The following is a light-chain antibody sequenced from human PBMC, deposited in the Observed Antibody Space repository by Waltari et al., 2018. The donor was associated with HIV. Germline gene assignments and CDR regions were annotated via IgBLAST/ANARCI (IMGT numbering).Light chain of an antibody. CDR1: SSNIGANFD. Sequence: QSVLTQPPSLSGAPGQRVTISCTGSSSNIGANFDVHWYQVLPGTAPQLLIFGNSHRPSGVPDRFSGSKSGTSASLAITGLQPEDEAEYFCQSFDNSLNGYVFGTGTTVIVL. CDR3: QSFDNSLNGYV. J-gene: IGLJ1*01. CDR2: GNS. V-gene: IGLV1-40*01.